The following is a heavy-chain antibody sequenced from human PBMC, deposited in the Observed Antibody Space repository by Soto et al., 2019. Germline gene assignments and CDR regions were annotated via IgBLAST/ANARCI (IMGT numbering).Heavy chain of an antibody. J-gene: IGHJ6*02. CDR1: GFTFSSYA. Sequence: GGSLRLSCAASGFTFSSYAMSWVRQSPGKGLEWISYISKDSGRATRYADSVKGRFTISRDNAKNSLFLQMNNLTVEDTALYYCARQGFGATHGLVDVWGQGTTVTVSS. V-gene: IGHV3-48*04. CDR3: ARQGFGATHGLVDV. CDR2: ISKDSGRAT. D-gene: IGHD3-10*01.